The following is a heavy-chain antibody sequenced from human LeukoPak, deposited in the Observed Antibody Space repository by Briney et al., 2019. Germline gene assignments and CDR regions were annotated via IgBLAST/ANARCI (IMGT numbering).Heavy chain of an antibody. CDR1: GFTFSSYN. J-gene: IGHJ4*02. D-gene: IGHD5-12*01. CDR3: ARGTYSGYDSSFDY. V-gene: IGHV3-21*01. CDR2: FTAYSGASI. Sequence: GGSLRLSCTASGFTFSSYNMNWVRQAPGKGLEWVSSFTAYSGASIYYADSVRGRFTISRDNAKNSLYLQINSLRAEGTAVYYCARGTYSGYDSSFDYWGQGTLVTVSS.